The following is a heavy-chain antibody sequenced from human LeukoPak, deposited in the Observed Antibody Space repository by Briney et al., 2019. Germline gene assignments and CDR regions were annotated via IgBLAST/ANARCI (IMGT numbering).Heavy chain of an antibody. CDR1: GFPFSSYE. Sequence: GGSLRLSCAASGFPFSSYEMNWVRQAPGKGLEWVAFITSSSDTISYADSVKGRFTISRDNAKNSLYLQMDGLRAEDTAVYYCARYDYGDYEDYFYYMDVWGKGTAVSVSS. J-gene: IGHJ6*03. CDR2: ITSSSDTI. D-gene: IGHD4-17*01. CDR3: ARYDYGDYEDYFYYMDV. V-gene: IGHV3-48*01.